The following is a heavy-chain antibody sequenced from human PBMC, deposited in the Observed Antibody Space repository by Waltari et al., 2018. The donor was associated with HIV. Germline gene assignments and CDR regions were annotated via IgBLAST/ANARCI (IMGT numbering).Heavy chain of an antibody. J-gene: IGHJ4*02. V-gene: IGHV3-7*01. CDR2: IKQDGSEK. Sequence: EVQLVESGGGLGQPGGSMRPSCAASGFTFSSYWMSWVRQAPGKGLEWVANIKQDGSEKYYVDSVKGRFTISRDNAKNSLYLQMNSLRAEDTAVYYCARDLGYSYGYVSDYWGQGTLVTVSS. D-gene: IGHD5-18*01. CDR3: ARDLGYSYGYVSDY. CDR1: GFTFSSYW.